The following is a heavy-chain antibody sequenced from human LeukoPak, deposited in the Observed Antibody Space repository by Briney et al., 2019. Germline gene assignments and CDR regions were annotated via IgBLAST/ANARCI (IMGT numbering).Heavy chain of an antibody. J-gene: IGHJ4*02. V-gene: IGHV4-61*01. CDR2: IYDSGST. D-gene: IGHD6-13*01. CDR3: ARDRGNSWFDY. Sequence: KPSETLSLTCPVSGRSVSRGSYYWSWIRQPPGKGLEWIGYIYDSGSTNHNPSLKSRVTISVDTSKNQFSLKMSSVTAADAAVYYCARDRGNSWFDYWGQGTLVTVSS. CDR1: GRSVSRGSYY.